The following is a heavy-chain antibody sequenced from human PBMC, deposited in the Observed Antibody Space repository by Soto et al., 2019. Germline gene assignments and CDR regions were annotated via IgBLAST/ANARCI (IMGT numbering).Heavy chain of an antibody. D-gene: IGHD3-3*01. Sequence: PGGSLRLSCAAPGFTFSNYGMSWVRQAPGKGPEWVSVMSGSGDDAYYADSVKGRFTISRDNSKNTLYLQMNSLRAEDTAVYFCAKKVTIYAVDPADYWGQGTQVTVSS. V-gene: IGHV3-23*01. J-gene: IGHJ4*02. CDR2: MSGSGDDA. CDR3: AKKVTIYAVDPADY. CDR1: GFTFSNYG.